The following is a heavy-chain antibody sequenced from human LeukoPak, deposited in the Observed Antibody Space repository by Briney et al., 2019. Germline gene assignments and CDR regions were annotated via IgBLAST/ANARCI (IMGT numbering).Heavy chain of an antibody. Sequence: SETLSLTCTVSGGSVNSGSYYWSWIRQPPGKGLEWVGGIYYSGSTYYNPSLKSRVTISVDTSENQFSLKLKSVTAADTAVYYCARVAGGYSYGPLDYWGQGTLVTVSS. CDR3: ARVAGGYSYGPLDY. V-gene: IGHV4-61*01. D-gene: IGHD5-18*01. J-gene: IGHJ4*02. CDR2: IYYSGST. CDR1: GGSVNSGSYY.